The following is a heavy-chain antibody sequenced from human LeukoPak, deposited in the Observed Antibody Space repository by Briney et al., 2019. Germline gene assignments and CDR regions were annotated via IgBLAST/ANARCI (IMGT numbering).Heavy chain of an antibody. V-gene: IGHV3-53*01. J-gene: IGHJ4*02. Sequence: GGSLRLSCAASRFTVSSNYMSLVRQAPGKGLEWVSVIYSGGSTYYADSVKGRFTISRDNSKNTLYLQINSLRAEDTAVYYCARGGIPAYDFWSGYNYWGQGTLVTVSS. CDR1: RFTVSSNY. D-gene: IGHD3-3*01. CDR3: ARGGIPAYDFWSGYNY. CDR2: IYSGGST.